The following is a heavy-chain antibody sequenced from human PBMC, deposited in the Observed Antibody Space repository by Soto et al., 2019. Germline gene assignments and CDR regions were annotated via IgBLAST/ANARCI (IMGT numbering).Heavy chain of an antibody. CDR3: AITRLYDSIDYHRDGFDI. D-gene: IGHD3-22*01. CDR1: GFTFSSYT. V-gene: IGHV3-23*01. Sequence: LRLSCAASGFTFSSYTMNWVRQSPGKGLEWVSGVSGSGASKYSADPVKGRFTISRDNSNNTLFLQMNSLRAEDTAVYYCAITRLYDSIDYHRDGFDIWGQGTMVTVSS. CDR2: VSGSGASK. J-gene: IGHJ3*02.